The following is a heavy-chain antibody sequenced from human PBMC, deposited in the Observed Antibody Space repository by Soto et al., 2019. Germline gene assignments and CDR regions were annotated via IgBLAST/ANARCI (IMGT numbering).Heavy chain of an antibody. V-gene: IGHV6-1*01. CDR3: ARRVGQGYNGLDV. CDR1: GDSVSSNSAV. J-gene: IGHJ6*02. CDR2: TYYRSKWYN. Sequence: SQTLSLTCAISGDSVSSNSAVWNWIRQSPSRGLEWLGRTYYRSKWYNDYAVSVKSRITINPDTSKNQFSLQLNSVTPEDTAVYYCARRVGQGYNGLDVWGQGTTVTVSS.